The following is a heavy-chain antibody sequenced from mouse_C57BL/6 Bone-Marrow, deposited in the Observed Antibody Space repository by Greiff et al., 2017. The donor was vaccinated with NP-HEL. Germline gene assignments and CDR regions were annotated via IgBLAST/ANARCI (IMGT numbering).Heavy chain of an antibody. J-gene: IGHJ3*01. CDR1: GYTFTDYY. Sequence: VQLKQSGPVLVKPGASVKMSCKASGYTFTDYYMNWVKQSHGKSLEWIGVINPYNGGTSYNQKFKGKATLTVDKSSSTAYMELNSLTSEDSAVYYCARGGASWFAYWGQGTLVTVSA. CDR2: INPYNGGT. CDR3: ARGGASWFAY. V-gene: IGHV1-19*01. D-gene: IGHD3-1*01.